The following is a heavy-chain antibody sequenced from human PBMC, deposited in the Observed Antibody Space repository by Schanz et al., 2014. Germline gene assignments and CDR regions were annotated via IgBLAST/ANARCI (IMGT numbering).Heavy chain of an antibody. CDR3: ATNSPFRMVRGSNAFDA. V-gene: IGHV1-24*01. Sequence: QGQLVQSGSEVRKPGASVKVSCKVSGSIFSKLLMHWVRQGPAKGLEWMGGFDPKKGEAIYAQKFQGRVTMTEDTSTETAYMELSGLRSGDTAVYYCATNSPFRMVRGSNAFDASRQGTMVTVSS. D-gene: IGHD3-10*01. CDR1: GSIFSKLL. J-gene: IGHJ3*01. CDR2: FDPKKGEA.